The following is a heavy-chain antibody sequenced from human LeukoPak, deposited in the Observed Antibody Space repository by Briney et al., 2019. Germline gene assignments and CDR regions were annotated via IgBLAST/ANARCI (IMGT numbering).Heavy chain of an antibody. D-gene: IGHD4-23*01. J-gene: IGHJ4*02. CDR3: ARDYGGNYDY. CDR2: INPNSGGT. CDR1: GYTFTGYY. Sequence: GPLKVSCKASGYTFTGYYMHWVGQAPGQGLEWMGWINPNSGGTNYAQKFQGRVTMTRDTSISTAYMELSRLRSDDTAVYYCARDYGGNYDYWGQGTLVTVSS. V-gene: IGHV1-2*02.